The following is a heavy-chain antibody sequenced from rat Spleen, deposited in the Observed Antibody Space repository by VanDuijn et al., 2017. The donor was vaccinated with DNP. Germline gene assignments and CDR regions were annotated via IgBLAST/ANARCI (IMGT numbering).Heavy chain of an antibody. Sequence: EVQLVESGGGLVQPGRSMKVSCAASGFTFSKYGMAWVRQAPKKGLEWVAYISNDGGSTYYRDSVKGRFTISRDNAKRILFLEMDSLRSEDTATYYCTSNPHIRTAAPFDYWGQGVMVTVSS. CDR1: GFTFSKYG. CDR3: TSNPHIRTAAPFDY. J-gene: IGHJ2*01. D-gene: IGHD3-8*01. CDR2: ISNDGGST. V-gene: IGHV5-27*01.